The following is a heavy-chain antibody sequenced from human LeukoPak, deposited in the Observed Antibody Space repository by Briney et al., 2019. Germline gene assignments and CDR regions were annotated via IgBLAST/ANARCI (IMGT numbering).Heavy chain of an antibody. Sequence: ASVKVSCRASGFMFTKYDINWVRQASGQRLEWMGWMNPNTGSTGYAQTFQGRVTMTRDTATSTAYMELRGLRSEDTAVYYCVRDGEGVAISVNYWFDPWGQGTLVTVSS. V-gene: IGHV1-8*01. D-gene: IGHD3-10*01. CDR1: GFMFTKYD. CDR3: VRDGEGVAISVNYWFDP. CDR2: MNPNTGST. J-gene: IGHJ5*02.